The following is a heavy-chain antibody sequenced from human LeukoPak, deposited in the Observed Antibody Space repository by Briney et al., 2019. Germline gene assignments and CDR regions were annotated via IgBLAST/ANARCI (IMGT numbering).Heavy chain of an antibody. CDR3: ARDRYYYDSSGYIRGISFDY. D-gene: IGHD3-22*01. CDR2: INPSGGST. Sequence: ASVKVSCKASGYTFTSYYMHWVRQAPGQGLEWMGIINPSGGSTSYAQKFQGRVTMTRDTSTSTVYMELSSLRSEDTAVYYRARDRYYYDSSGYIRGISFDYWGQGTLVTVSS. V-gene: IGHV1-46*01. J-gene: IGHJ4*02. CDR1: GYTFTSYY.